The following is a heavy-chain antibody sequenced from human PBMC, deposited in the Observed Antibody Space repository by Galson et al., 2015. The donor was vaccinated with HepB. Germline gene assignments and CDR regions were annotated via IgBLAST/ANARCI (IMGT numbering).Heavy chain of an antibody. Sequence: SLRLSCAASGFTFSNAWMSWVRQAPGKGLEWVGRIKSKTDGGTTDYAAPVKGRFTISRDDSKNTLYLQMNSLKTEDTAVYYCTTDGILISSSWTDDAFDIWGQGTMVTVSS. D-gene: IGHD6-13*01. V-gene: IGHV3-15*01. CDR3: TTDGILISSSWTDDAFDI. J-gene: IGHJ3*02. CDR2: IKSKTDGGTT. CDR1: GFTFSNAW.